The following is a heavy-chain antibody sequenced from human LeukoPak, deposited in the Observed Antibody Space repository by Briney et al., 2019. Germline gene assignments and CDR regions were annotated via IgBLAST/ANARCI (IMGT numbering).Heavy chain of an antibody. CDR3: ARLSKYCSSTSCYDFDQ. CDR2: IKQGGSEK. J-gene: IGHJ4*02. Sequence: GGSLRLSCAAPGFTFSSYWMSWVCQAPGKGLEWVANIKQGGSEKYYVDSVKGRFTISRDKAKKSLYLQMNSLRAEDTAVYYCARLSKYCSSTSCYDFDQWGQGTLVTVSS. D-gene: IGHD2-2*01. V-gene: IGHV3-7*03. CDR1: GFTFSSYW.